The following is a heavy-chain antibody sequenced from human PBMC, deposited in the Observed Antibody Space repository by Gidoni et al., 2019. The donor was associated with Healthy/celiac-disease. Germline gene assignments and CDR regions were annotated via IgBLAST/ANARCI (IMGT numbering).Heavy chain of an antibody. D-gene: IGHD2-15*01. J-gene: IGHJ3*02. CDR3: ATEYHCSGGSCYRAFDI. CDR1: GGTFSSYA. V-gene: IGHV1-69*01. Sequence: QVQLVQSGAEVKKPVSSVKVSCKASGGTFSSYAISWVRQAPGQGLEWMGGIIPIFGTANYAQKFQGRVTITADESTSTAYMELSSLRSEDTAVYYCATEYHCSGGSCYRAFDIWGQGTMVTVSS. CDR2: IIPIFGTA.